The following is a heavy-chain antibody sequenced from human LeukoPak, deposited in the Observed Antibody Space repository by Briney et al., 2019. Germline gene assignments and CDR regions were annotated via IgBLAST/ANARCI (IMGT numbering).Heavy chain of an antibody. Sequence: GGSLRLSCAGSGFPFSSHGMHWVRQAPGKGLEWVSYISSSGSTIYYADSVKGRFTISRDNAKNSLYLQMNSLRAEDTAVYYCAELGITMIGGVWGKGTTVTISS. J-gene: IGHJ6*04. CDR3: AELGITMIGGV. D-gene: IGHD3-10*02. CDR2: ISSSGSTI. V-gene: IGHV3-48*04. CDR1: GFPFSSHG.